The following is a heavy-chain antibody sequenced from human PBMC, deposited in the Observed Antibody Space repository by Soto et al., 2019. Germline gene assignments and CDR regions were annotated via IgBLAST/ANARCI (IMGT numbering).Heavy chain of an antibody. J-gene: IGHJ5*02. D-gene: IGHD5-12*01. CDR3: ARDRDGYNSNWFDP. Sequence: GGSLRLSCAASGFTFSTYSMNWVRHAPGKGLEWVSSISTGSSYIYYADSVTGRFTISRDNAKNSLYLQMDDLRVEDTAVYFCARDRDGYNSNWFDPWGQGTLVTVSS. CDR1: GFTFSTYS. CDR2: ISTGSSYI. V-gene: IGHV3-21*01.